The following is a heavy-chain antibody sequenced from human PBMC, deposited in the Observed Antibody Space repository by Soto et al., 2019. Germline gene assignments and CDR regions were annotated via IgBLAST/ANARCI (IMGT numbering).Heavy chain of an antibody. CDR1: GGSISSYY. J-gene: IGHJ5*02. D-gene: IGHD2-2*01. Sequence: PSETLALTCTVXGGSISSYYWSWIRQPPGKGLEGIGYSDYSGSTNYNPSLKSRGTISVDTSKNQFSLKLSSVTAADTAVYYCARDQVPAALLGWLDQWGQGTLVTVSS. CDR3: ARDQVPAALLGWLDQ. CDR2: SDYSGST. V-gene: IGHV4-59*01.